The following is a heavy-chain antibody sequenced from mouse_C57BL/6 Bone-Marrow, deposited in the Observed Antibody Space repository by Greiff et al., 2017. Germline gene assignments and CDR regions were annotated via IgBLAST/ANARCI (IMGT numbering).Heavy chain of an antibody. Sequence: VQLQQSGPELVKPGASVKISCKASGYAFSSSWMNWVKQRPGKGLEWIGRIYPGDGDTNYNGKFKGKATLTADNSSSTAYMQLSSLTSEDSAVYFCARGLRLFDYWGQGTTLTVSA. CDR1: GYAFSSSW. V-gene: IGHV1-82*01. J-gene: IGHJ2*01. CDR3: ARGLRLFDY. CDR2: IYPGDGDT. D-gene: IGHD3-2*02.